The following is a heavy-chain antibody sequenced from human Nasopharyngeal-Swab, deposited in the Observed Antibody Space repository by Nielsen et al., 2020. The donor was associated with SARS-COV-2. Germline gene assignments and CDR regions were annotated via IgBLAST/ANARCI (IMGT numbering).Heavy chain of an antibody. CDR1: GFTLSSYW. CDR2: INSDGSST. CDR3: ARDGVLYYYGMDV. Sequence: GGSLRLSCAASGFTLSSYWMHWVRQAPGKGLVWVSRINSDGSSTSYADSVKGRFTISRDNAKNTLYLQMNSLRAEDTAVYYCARDGVLYYYGMDVWGQGTTVTVSS. V-gene: IGHV3-74*01. J-gene: IGHJ6*02. D-gene: IGHD6-13*01.